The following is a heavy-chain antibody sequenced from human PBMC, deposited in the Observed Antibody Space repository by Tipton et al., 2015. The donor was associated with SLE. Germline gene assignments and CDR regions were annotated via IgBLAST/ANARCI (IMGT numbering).Heavy chain of an antibody. V-gene: IGHV1-3*01. CDR2: INAGNGNT. CDR1: GYTFTSYA. J-gene: IGHJ5*02. D-gene: IGHD6-19*01. CDR3: ARDSTGYSSGWYYGFDP. Sequence: QSGAEVKKPGASVKVSCKASGYTFTSYAMHWVRQAPGQRLEWMGWINAGNGNTKYSQKFQGWVTITRDTSASTAYIELSSLRSEDTAVYYCARDSTGYSSGWYYGFDPWGQGTLATVSS.